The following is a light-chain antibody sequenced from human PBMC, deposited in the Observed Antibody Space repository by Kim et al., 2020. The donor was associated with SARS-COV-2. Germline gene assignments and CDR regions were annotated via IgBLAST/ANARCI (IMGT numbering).Light chain of an antibody. CDR3: QAWDSSSVV. Sequence: YELTQPPSVSVSPGQTASITCSGDKLGDKYACWYQQRPGQSPVLVIYQDSKRPSGIPERFSGSNSGNTATLTISGTQAMDEADYYCQAWDSSSVVFGGGTQLTVL. V-gene: IGLV3-1*01. CDR2: QDS. CDR1: KLGDKY. J-gene: IGLJ2*01.